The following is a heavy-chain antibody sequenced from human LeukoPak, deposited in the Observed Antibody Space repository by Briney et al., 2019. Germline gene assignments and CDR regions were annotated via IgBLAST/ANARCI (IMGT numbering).Heavy chain of an antibody. D-gene: IGHD2-8*01. J-gene: IGHJ6*03. CDR2: IRYDGSKK. CDR1: GFIFSSYG. CDR3: AKDRCSNGIGCYYYYMDV. V-gene: IGHV3-30*02. Sequence: GGSRRLSCAASGFIFSSYGMHWVRQAPGKGLEWVAFIRYDGSKKYYADSVKGRFSISRDSSKNTLYLQMNSLRAEDTAVYYCAKDRCSNGIGCYYYYMDVWGKGTTVTISS.